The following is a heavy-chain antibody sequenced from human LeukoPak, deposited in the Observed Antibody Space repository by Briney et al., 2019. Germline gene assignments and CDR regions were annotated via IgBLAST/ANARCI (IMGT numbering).Heavy chain of an antibody. V-gene: IGHV4-59*01. Sequence: SETLSLTCTVSGGSISSYYWSWIRQPPGKGLEWIGYIYYSGSTNYNPSLKSRVTISVDTSKNQFSLKLSSVTAADTAAYYCARGGIVGATTGYFDYWGQGTLVTVSS. J-gene: IGHJ4*02. D-gene: IGHD1-26*01. CDR2: IYYSGST. CDR3: ARGGIVGATTGYFDY. CDR1: GGSISSYY.